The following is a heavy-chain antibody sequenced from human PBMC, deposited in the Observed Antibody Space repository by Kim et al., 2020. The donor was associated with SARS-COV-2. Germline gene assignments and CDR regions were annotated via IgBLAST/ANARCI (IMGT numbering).Heavy chain of an antibody. V-gene: IGHV4-61*01. J-gene: IGHJ4*02. CDR2: IYYSGST. CDR3: ARVAGYFDWLLSPYFDY. CDR1: GGSVSSGSYY. D-gene: IGHD3-9*01. Sequence: SETLSLTCTVSGGSVSSGSYYWSWIRQPPGKGLEWIGYIYYSGSTNYNPSLKSRVTISVDTSKNQFSLKLSSVTAEDTAVYYCARVAGYFDWLLSPYFDYWGQGTLVTVSS.